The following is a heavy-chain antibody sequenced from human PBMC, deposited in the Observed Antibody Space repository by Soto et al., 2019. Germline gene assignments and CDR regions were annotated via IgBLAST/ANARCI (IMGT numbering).Heavy chain of an antibody. CDR2: ISYDGSNK. V-gene: IGHV3-30-3*01. CDR1: GFTFSSYA. D-gene: IGHD6-6*01. CDR3: ARAGIAARPGATGYFDY. J-gene: IGHJ4*02. Sequence: GGSLRLSCAASGFTFSSYAMHWVRHAPGKGLEWVAVISYDGSNKYYADSVKGRFTISRDNSKNTLYLQMNGLRAEDTAVYYCARAGIAARPGATGYFDYWGQGTLVTVSS.